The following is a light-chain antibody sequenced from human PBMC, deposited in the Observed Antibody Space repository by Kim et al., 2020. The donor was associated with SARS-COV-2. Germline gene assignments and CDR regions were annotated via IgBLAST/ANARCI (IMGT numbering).Light chain of an antibody. CDR3: SSYTSSSRV. CDR1: SSDVGGYNY. Sequence: PGQSITISCTGTSSDVGGYNYVSWYQQHPGKAPKLMIYDVSKRPSGVSNRFSGSKSGNTASLTISGLQAEDEAVYYCSSYTSSSRVFGGGTQLTVL. CDR2: DVS. V-gene: IGLV2-14*04. J-gene: IGLJ3*02.